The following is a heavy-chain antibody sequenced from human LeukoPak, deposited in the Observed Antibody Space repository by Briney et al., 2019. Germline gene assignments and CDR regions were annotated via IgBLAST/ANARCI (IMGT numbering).Heavy chain of an antibody. J-gene: IGHJ4*02. Sequence: SETLSLTCTVSNYSISSGYYWGWIRQSPGKGLEWIGSISHGGSTYYNPSLRSRVIVSVDTSKNHFSLKMNSVTAADTAVYYCARDLASCAGDCYSDGFDHWGQGTLVTVSS. CDR1: NYSISSGYY. CDR3: ARDLASCAGDCYSDGFDH. V-gene: IGHV4-38-2*02. D-gene: IGHD2-21*02. CDR2: ISHGGST.